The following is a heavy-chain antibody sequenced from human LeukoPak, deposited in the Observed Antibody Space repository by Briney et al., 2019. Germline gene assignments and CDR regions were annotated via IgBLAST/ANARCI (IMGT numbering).Heavy chain of an antibody. J-gene: IGHJ5*02. Sequence: PSETLSLTCTVSGGSISSYYWSWIRQPAGKGLEWIGRIYTSGSTNYNPSLKSRVTISVDTSKNQFSLKLSSVTAADTAVYYCARVEYCSSTSCYFNWFDPWGQGTLVTVSS. CDR3: ARVEYCSSTSCYFNWFDP. V-gene: IGHV4-4*07. CDR2: IYTSGST. CDR1: GGSISSYY. D-gene: IGHD2-2*01.